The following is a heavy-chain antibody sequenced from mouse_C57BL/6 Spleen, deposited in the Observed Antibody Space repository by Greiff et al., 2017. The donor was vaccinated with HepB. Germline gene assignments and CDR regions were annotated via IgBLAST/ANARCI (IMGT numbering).Heavy chain of an antibody. CDR1: GYTFTSYW. V-gene: IGHV1-64*01. D-gene: IGHD1-1*01. Sequence: QVQLQQPGAELVKPGASVKLSCKASGYTFTSYWMHWVKQRPGQGLEWIGMIHPNSGSTNYNEKFKSKATLTVDKSSSTAYMQLSSLTSEDSAVYNCARKKPHIYASPYFDYWGQDTTLTVSS. J-gene: IGHJ2*01. CDR2: IHPNSGST. CDR3: ARKKPHIYASPYFDY.